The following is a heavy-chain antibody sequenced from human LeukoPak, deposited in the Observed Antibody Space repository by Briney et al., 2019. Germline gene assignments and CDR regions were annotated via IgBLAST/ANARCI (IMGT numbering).Heavy chain of an antibody. V-gene: IGHV3-21*01. Sequence: PGGSLRLSCAASGFTFSAYSMNWVRQAPGKGLEWVSSISSSSSYIYYADSVKGRFSISRDNAKNSLFLQMNSLRAEDTAVYYCARDRNYYDTSGYEFDFWGQGTLVTVSS. J-gene: IGHJ4*02. D-gene: IGHD3-22*01. CDR1: GFTFSAYS. CDR2: ISSSSSYI. CDR3: ARDRNYYDTSGYEFDF.